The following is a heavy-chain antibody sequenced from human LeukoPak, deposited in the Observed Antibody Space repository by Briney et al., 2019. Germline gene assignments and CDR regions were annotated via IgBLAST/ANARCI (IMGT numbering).Heavy chain of an antibody. CDR3: AITPDYRTGYYFDY. CDR1: GYTFTNYD. CDR2: MNPNSGNT. V-gene: IGHV1-8*01. D-gene: IGHD4-11*01. Sequence: GASVKVSCKASGYTFTNYDINWVRQATGQGLEWMGWMNPNSGNTGYAQKFQGRVTMTRNTSISTAYMELSSLRPEDTAVYYCAITPDYRTGYYFDYWGQGTLVTVSS. J-gene: IGHJ4*02.